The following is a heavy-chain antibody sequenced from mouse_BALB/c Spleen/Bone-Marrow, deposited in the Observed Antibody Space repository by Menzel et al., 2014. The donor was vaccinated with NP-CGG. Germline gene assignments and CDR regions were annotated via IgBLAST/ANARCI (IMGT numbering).Heavy chain of an antibody. CDR2: IRYDGSN. Sequence: DVQLQESGPGLVKPSQSLSLTCSVIGYSITSDYYWNWIRQFPGNKLEWMAYIRYDGSNNYNPSLKNRISITRDTSKNQFFLKLNSVTSEDTATYYCARLRGSNYGYFDVGGAGTTVTVSS. J-gene: IGHJ1*01. V-gene: IGHV3-6*02. CDR3: ARLRGSNYGYFDV. CDR1: GYSITSDYY. D-gene: IGHD1-1*01.